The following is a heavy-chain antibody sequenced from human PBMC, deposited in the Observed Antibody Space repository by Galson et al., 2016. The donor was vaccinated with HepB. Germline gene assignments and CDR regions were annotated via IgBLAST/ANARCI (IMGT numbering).Heavy chain of an antibody. CDR2: IYYSGST. D-gene: IGHD1-26*01. V-gene: IGHV4-59*01. J-gene: IGHJ4*02. Sequence: LSPTCTVSGGSISHYYWSWIRQPPGRGLEWVGYIYYSGSTNYNPSLKSRVTISLDTSKNQFSLRLSSVTAADTAVYYCARGSTTLLYYWGQGTLVTVSS. CDR1: GGSISHYY. CDR3: ARGSTTLLYY.